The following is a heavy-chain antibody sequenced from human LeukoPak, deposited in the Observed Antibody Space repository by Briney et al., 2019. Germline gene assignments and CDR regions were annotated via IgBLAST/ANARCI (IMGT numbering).Heavy chain of an antibody. D-gene: IGHD3-22*01. CDR2: IYYSGST. CDR1: GGSISSYY. J-gene: IGHJ4*02. CDR3: ARRVYYYDSSGYFVN. Sequence: PSETLSLTCTVSGGSISSYYWSWIRQPPGKGLEWIGYIYYSGSTNYNPSLKSRVTISVDTSKNQFSLKLSSVTAADTAVYYCARRVYYYDSSGYFVNWGQGTLVTASS. V-gene: IGHV4-59*08.